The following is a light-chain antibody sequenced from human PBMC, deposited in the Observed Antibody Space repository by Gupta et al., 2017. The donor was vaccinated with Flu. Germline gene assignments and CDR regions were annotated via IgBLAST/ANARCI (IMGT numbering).Light chain of an antibody. V-gene: IGKV4-1*01. J-gene: IGKJ1*01. CDR3: QQYLRTPRT. CDR1: QTLLYSLDNKNY. CDR2: WAS. Sequence: CLGERATINCKSSQTLLYSLDNKNYLAWYQQKLGQPPKLLIYWASTRESGVPDRFSGSGSGTDFTLTISSLQAEDVAVYYCQQYLRTPRTFGQGTKVEVK.